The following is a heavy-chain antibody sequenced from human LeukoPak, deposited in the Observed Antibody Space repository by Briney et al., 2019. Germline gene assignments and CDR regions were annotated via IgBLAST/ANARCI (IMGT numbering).Heavy chain of an antibody. Sequence: PSQTLSLTFTVSGGSISSGDYYWRWIRQPPGKGLEWIAYMYCSGSTYYNPSLKSRVTMSADTSKNQLSLKLSSVTAADTAVYYCARPCYYDSRIDPWGQGILVTVSS. CDR2: MYCSGST. D-gene: IGHD3-22*01. J-gene: IGHJ5*02. CDR3: ARPCYYDSRIDP. V-gene: IGHV4-30-4*01. CDR1: GGSISSGDYY.